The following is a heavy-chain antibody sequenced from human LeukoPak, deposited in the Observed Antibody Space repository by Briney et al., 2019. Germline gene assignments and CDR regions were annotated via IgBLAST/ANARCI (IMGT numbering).Heavy chain of an antibody. Sequence: GGSLRLSCAASGFTFSSYAMHWVRQAPGKGLEWVAVISYDGSNKYYADSVKGRFTISRDNSKNTLYLQMNSLRAEDTAVYYCASLQVPSDYWGQGTLVTVSS. CDR1: GFTFSSYA. J-gene: IGHJ4*02. V-gene: IGHV3-30-3*01. CDR2: ISYDGSNK. CDR3: ASLQVPSDY.